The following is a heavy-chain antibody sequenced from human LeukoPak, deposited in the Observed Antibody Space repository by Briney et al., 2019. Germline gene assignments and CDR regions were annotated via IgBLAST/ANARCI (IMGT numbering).Heavy chain of an antibody. D-gene: IGHD1-14*01. CDR1: GYSFTSYG. CDR2: ISGYNGNT. J-gene: IGHJ4*02. CDR3: ARPLRPGSRVYYFDY. Sequence: ASVKVSCKASGYSFTSYGFSWVRQAPGQGLEWMGWISGYNGNTNYAQKFPGRVTMTADTSTSTAYMELRSLRSDDTAVYYCARPLRPGSRVYYFDYWGQGTLVTVSS. V-gene: IGHV1-18*01.